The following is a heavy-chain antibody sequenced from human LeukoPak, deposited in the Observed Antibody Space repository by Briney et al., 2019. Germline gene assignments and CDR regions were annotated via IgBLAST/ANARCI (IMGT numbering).Heavy chain of an antibody. Sequence: GGSLRLSCAASGFTFSRYSVNWVRQAPGKGLEWVSCTTGGSDYIFYADSVRGRFTISRDNAKNSLYLQMNSLRAEDTAVYYCARQIVAYCSSTSCYSIRFDPWGQGTLVTVSS. CDR3: ARQIVAYCSSTSCYSIRFDP. CDR2: TTGGSDYI. J-gene: IGHJ5*02. D-gene: IGHD2-2*01. V-gene: IGHV3-21*01. CDR1: GFTFSRYS.